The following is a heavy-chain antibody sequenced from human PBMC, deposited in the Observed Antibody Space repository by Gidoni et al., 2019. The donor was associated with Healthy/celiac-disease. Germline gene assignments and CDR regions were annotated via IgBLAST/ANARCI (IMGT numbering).Heavy chain of an antibody. CDR2: ISYDGSNK. CDR1: GFTFSSYG. Sequence: GVVQPGRSLRLSCAASGFTFSSYGMHWVRQAPGKGLEWVAVISYDGSNKYYADSVKGRFTISRDNSKNTLYLQMNSLRAEDTAVYYCAKCIDCSGGSTLRHGMDVWGQGTTVTVSS. CDR3: AKCIDCSGGSTLRHGMDV. J-gene: IGHJ6*02. V-gene: IGHV3-30*18. D-gene: IGHD2-15*01.